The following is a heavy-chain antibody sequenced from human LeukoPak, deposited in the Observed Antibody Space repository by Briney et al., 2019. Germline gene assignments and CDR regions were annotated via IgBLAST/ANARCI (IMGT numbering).Heavy chain of an antibody. J-gene: IGHJ6*02. CDR3: ARGRVTMVRGATHYYYYGMDV. CDR1: GFTFSSYS. V-gene: IGHV3-21*01. Sequence: KTGGSLRLSCAASGFTFSSYSMNWVRQAPGKGLEWVSSISSSSSYIYYADSVKGRFTISRDNAKNSLYLQMNSLRAEDTAVYYCARGRVTMVRGATHYYYYGMDVWGQGTTVTVSS. CDR2: ISSSSSYI. D-gene: IGHD3-10*01.